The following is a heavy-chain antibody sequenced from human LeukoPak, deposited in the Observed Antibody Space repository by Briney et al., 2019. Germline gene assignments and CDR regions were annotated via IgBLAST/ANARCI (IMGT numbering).Heavy chain of an antibody. CDR1: GFTFSIYS. Sequence: GGSLRLSCAASGFTFSIYSMNWVRQAPGKGLEWVSSISSSSSYIYYADSVKGRFTISRDNSKNTLYLQMNSLRAEDTAVYYCATNGYYYDSSGYYHFDYWGQGTLVTVSS. V-gene: IGHV3-21*04. J-gene: IGHJ4*02. D-gene: IGHD3-22*01. CDR2: ISSSSSYI. CDR3: ATNGYYYDSSGYYHFDY.